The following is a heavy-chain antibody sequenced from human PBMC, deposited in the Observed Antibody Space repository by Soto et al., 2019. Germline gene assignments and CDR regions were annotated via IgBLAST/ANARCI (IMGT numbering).Heavy chain of an antibody. CDR2: IYYSGST. D-gene: IGHD3-9*01. V-gene: IGHV4-39*01. CDR1: GGSISSSSYY. Sequence: PSETLSVTCTVSGGSISSSSYYWGWIRQPPGKGLEWIGSIYYSGSTYYNPSLKSRVTISVDTSKNQFSLKLSSVTAADTAVYYCARLDILTGYYLYWGQGTLITVSS. J-gene: IGHJ4*02. CDR3: ARLDILTGYYLY.